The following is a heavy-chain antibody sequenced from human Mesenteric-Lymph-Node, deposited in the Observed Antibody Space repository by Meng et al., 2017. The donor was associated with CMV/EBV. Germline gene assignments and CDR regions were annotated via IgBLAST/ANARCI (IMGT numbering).Heavy chain of an antibody. D-gene: IGHD2-8*02. CDR3: ARVFEGLKYCSATHCLASFDY. CDR1: GFNFRSYD. V-gene: IGHV3-30*02. J-gene: IGHJ4*02. Sequence: GGSLRLSCAASGFNFRSYDMHWVRQAPGKGLEWVAFIRYDGNGKFYADAVKGRFTISRDSSKNTLSLQMNSLRAEDTAVYYCARVFEGLKYCSATHCLASFDYWGRGTLVTVSS. CDR2: IRYDGNGK.